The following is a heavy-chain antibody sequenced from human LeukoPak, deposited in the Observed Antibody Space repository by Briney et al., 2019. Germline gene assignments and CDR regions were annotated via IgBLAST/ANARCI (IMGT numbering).Heavy chain of an antibody. CDR2: ISGSGGST. Sequence: GGSLRLSCAASGFTFSSYAMSWVRQAPGKGLEWVSAISGSGGSTYYADSVKGRFTISRDNSKNTPYLQMNSLRAEDTAVYYCASSILTVYINSFDYWGRETLVTVSS. J-gene: IGHJ4*02. V-gene: IGHV3-23*01. CDR1: GFTFSSYA. D-gene: IGHD3-9*01. CDR3: ASSILTVYINSFDY.